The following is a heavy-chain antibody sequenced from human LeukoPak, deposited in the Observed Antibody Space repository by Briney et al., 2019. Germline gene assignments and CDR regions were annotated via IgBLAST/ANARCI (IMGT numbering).Heavy chain of an antibody. D-gene: IGHD5-24*01. J-gene: IGHJ4*02. CDR3: ARDIRPREESFDY. CDR2: ISPTSGAS. V-gene: IGHV1-2*02. Sequence: GASVKGSCKASGYTFNGYFLHWVRKAPGHGLEWMGWISPTSGASTYAQKFQGRVTMTRDTSINTAYIELSSLRSDDTAVYYCARDIRPREESFDYWGQGTLVTVSS. CDR1: GYTFNGYF.